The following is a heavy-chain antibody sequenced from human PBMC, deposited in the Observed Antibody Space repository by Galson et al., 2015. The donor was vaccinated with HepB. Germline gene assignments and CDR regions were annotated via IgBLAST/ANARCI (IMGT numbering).Heavy chain of an antibody. CDR2: IRYDGSNK. J-gene: IGHJ5*01. CDR3: AKDFVSEYASGSPHNWFDS. CDR1: GFTFRSYG. D-gene: IGHD3-10*01. V-gene: IGHV3-30*02. Sequence: SLRLSCAASGFTFRSYGMHWVRQAPGKGLEWVAFIRYDGSNKNYADSVEGRCTISRDNSKNTLYLQINSLRAEDTAVYFCAKDFVSEYASGSPHNWFDSWSQGTLVIVSS.